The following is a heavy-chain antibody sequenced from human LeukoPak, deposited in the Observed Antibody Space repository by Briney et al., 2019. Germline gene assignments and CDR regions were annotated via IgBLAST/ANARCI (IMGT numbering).Heavy chain of an antibody. Sequence: SESLSLTCAVYGGAFSGYYWSWIRQPPGKGLEWIGEINHSGSTKYNPSLKSRVTISVDTSKKQFSLKLRSVTAADTAVYYCARALSSGCYNSWGRAMLVTVSS. CDR1: GGAFSGYY. V-gene: IGHV4-34*01. J-gene: IGHJ4*02. D-gene: IGHD6-19*01. CDR3: ARALSSGCYNS. CDR2: INHSGST.